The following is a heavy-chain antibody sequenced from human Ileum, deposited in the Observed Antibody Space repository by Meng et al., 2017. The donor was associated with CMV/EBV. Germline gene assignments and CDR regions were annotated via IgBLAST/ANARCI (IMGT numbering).Heavy chain of an antibody. D-gene: IGHD2-21*01. CDR1: GFTFSSYS. J-gene: IGHJ5*02. CDR2: ISSSSSYI. Sequence: SGFTFSSYSMNWVRQAPGKGLEWVSSISSSSSYIYYADSVKGRFTISRDNAKNSLYLQMNSLRAEDTAVYYCARDRAPVVVIASFDPWGQGTLVTVS. V-gene: IGHV3-21*01. CDR3: ARDRAPVVVIASFDP.